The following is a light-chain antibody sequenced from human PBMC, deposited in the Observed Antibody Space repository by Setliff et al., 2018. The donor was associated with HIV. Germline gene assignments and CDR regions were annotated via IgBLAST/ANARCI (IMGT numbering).Light chain of an antibody. CDR3: GTWDSSLSAVV. V-gene: IGLV1-51*02. Sequence: QSVLTQPPSVSAAPGRKVTISCSGSSSNIGNNYVSWYQQLPGTAPKLLIYENNRRPSGIPDRFSGTKSGTSATLGITGLQTGDEADYYCGTWDSSLSAVVFGGGTK. CDR1: SSNIGNNY. CDR2: ENN. J-gene: IGLJ2*01.